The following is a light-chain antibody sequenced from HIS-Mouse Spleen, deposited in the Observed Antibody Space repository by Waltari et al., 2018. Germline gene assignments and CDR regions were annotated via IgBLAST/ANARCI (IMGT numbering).Light chain of an antibody. J-gene: IGLJ1*01. CDR2: GKN. CDR3: NSRDSSGNHLSV. Sequence: SSELTQDPAVSVALGQTVRITCQGYSLRSYYASWYQQKPGQAPVLFIYGKNNRPSGIPDRFSGSSSGNTASLTITGAQAEDEADYYCNSRDSSGNHLSVFGTGTKVTVL. CDR1: SLRSYY. V-gene: IGLV3-19*01.